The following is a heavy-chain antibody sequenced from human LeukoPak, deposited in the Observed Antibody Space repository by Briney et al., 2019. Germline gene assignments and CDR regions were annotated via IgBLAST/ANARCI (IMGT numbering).Heavy chain of an antibody. CDR2: IKQDESEK. CDR3: ARDKIEGPTKLDY. V-gene: IGHV3-7*01. Sequence: GGSLRLSCAASGFTYSSYWRSWFRQAPGKGLEWVANIKQDESEKYYVDSEKGRFTISRDNAKNSLYLQMNSLRAEDTAVYYCARDKIEGPTKLDYWGQGILVTVSS. J-gene: IGHJ4*02. D-gene: IGHD1-1*01. CDR1: GFTYSSYW.